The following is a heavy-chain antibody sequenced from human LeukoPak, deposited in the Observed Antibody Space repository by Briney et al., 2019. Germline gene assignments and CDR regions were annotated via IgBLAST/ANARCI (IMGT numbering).Heavy chain of an antibody. CDR3: ARLSYAKWLLGPGAFDI. CDR2: IYYSGST. CDR1: GGSISSYY. D-gene: IGHD3-22*01. J-gene: IGHJ3*02. V-gene: IGHV4-59*08. Sequence: SSETLSLTCTVSGGSISSYYWSWIRQPPGKGLEWIGYIYYSGSTNYNPSLKSRVTISVDTSKNQFSLKLSSVSAADTAVYYCARLSYAKWLLGPGAFDIWGQGTMVTVSS.